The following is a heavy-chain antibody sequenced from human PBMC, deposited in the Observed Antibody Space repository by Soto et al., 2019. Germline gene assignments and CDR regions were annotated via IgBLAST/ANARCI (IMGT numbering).Heavy chain of an antibody. V-gene: IGHV4-30-4*01. CDR2: IYHTATT. J-gene: IGHJ5*02. Sequence: QVQLPQSGPGLVKPSQTLSLTCTVSGRANINVVYFWRWIRQPPGKVMEWIAFIYHTATTYYNSSLRSRVSISIDTSQSQFSLKLNSVPSADTAVYYCARVMAAMQNWLDTWGQGTLVTVSP. CDR1: GRANINVVYF. D-gene: IGHD2-2*01. CDR3: ARVMAAMQNWLDT.